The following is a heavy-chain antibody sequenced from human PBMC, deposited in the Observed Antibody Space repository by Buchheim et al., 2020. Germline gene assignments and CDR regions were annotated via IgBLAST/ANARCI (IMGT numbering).Heavy chain of an antibody. J-gene: IGHJ6*02. CDR2: ISSSGSTI. V-gene: IGHV3-48*03. Sequence: EVQLVESGGGLVQPGGSLRLSCAASGFTFSSYEMNWVRQAPGKGLEWVSYISSSGSTIYYADSVKGRLTISRDNAKNSLYLQMNSLRAEDTAVYYCARDTVTTDYYYYGMDVWGQGTT. CDR1: GFTFSSYE. CDR3: ARDTVTTDYYYYGMDV. D-gene: IGHD4-17*01.